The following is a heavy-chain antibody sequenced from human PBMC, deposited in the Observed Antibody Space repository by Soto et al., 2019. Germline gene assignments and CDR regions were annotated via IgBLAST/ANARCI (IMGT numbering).Heavy chain of an antibody. CDR3: ARAAPNYDFWSDYPKWFDP. CDR1: GGSISSGGYY. J-gene: IGHJ5*02. V-gene: IGHV4-31*03. CDR2: IYYSGST. D-gene: IGHD3-3*01. Sequence: PSETLSLTCTVSGGSISSGGYYWSWIRQHPGKGLEWIGYIYYSGSTYYNPSLKSRVTISVDTSKNQFSLKLSSVTAADTAVYYCARAAPNYDFWSDYPKWFDPWGQGTLVTVSS.